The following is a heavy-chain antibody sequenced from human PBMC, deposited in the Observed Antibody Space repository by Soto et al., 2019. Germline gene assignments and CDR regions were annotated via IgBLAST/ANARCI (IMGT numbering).Heavy chain of an antibody. CDR1: CDSISTVGHY. Sequence: SETLSLTCCVSCDSISTVGHYWTWIRQPPGKGLEWIGSIYHTGSTYYSKSLRSRLTMSLDNSKSPVSLRLRSVTAAKTALNYCARATGALRSRNCDYVAQGSVVAVAS. CDR2: IYHTGST. J-gene: IGHJ4*02. V-gene: IGHV4-31*03. D-gene: IGHD7-27*01. CDR3: ARATGALRSRNCDY.